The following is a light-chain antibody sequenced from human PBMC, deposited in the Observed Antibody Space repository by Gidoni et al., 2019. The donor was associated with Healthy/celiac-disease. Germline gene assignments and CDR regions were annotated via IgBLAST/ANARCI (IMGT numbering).Light chain of an antibody. V-gene: IGKV1-5*01. J-gene: IGKJ2*01. CDR1: QSISSW. CDR2: DAS. CDR3: QQYNSYSPGYT. Sequence: DIQMTQSPSTLSASVGDRVTITCRANQSISSWLAWYQQKPGKAPKLLIYDASSLESGVPSRFSGSGSGTEFTLTISSLQPDDFATYYCQQYNSYSPGYTFGQGTKLEIK.